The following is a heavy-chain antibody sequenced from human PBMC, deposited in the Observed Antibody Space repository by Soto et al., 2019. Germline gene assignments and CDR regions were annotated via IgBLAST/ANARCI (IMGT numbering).Heavy chain of an antibody. V-gene: IGHV1-3*01. J-gene: IGHJ4*02. Sequence: ASVKVSCKASGYTFTSYAMHWVRQAPGQRXEWMGWINAGNGNTKYSQKFQGRVTITRDTSASTAYMELSSLRSEDTAVYYCARAPESARNYYDSSGYYPDYWGQGSLVTVSS. CDR2: INAGNGNT. CDR1: GYTFTSYA. D-gene: IGHD3-22*01. CDR3: ARAPESARNYYDSSGYYPDY.